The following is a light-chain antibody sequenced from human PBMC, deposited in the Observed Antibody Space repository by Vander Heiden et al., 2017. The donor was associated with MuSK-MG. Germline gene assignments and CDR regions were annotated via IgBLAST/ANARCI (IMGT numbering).Light chain of an antibody. CDR3: AAWDDSLSGFYV. J-gene: IGLJ1*01. V-gene: IGLV1-47*02. Sequence: QSVLTQPPSASGTPGQRVTISCSGSSSNIGSNYVYWYQQRPGTAPKLLIYSNNQRPSGVPDRFSGSKSGTSASLAISGLRSEDEADYYCAAWDDSLSGFYVFGTGTKVTVL. CDR2: SNN. CDR1: SSNIGSNY.